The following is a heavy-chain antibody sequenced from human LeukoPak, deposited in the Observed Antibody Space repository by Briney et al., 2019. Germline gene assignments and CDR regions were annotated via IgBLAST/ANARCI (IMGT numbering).Heavy chain of an antibody. D-gene: IGHD5-18*01. V-gene: IGHV3-43*01. CDR1: GFTFDDYT. CDR2: ISWDGGST. J-gene: IGHJ4*02. Sequence: PGGSLRLSCAASGFTFDDYTMHWVRQAPGKGLEWVSLISWDGGSTYYADSVKGRFTISRDNSKNSLYLQMNSLRTEDTALYYCAKGYSYGYNPDYWGQGTLVTVSS. CDR3: AKGYSYGYNPDY.